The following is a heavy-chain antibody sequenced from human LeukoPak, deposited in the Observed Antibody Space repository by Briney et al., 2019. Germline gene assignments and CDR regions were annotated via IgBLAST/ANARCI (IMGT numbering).Heavy chain of an antibody. CDR3: ARVSGYSYGYRYPPDY. CDR1: GYTFTGYY. Sequence: ASVKVSCKASGYTFTGYYMHWVRQAPGQGLEWMGWINPNSGGTNYAQKFQGRVTMTRDTSISTAYMELSSLRSEDTAVYYCARVSGYSYGYRYPPDYWGQGTLVTVSS. J-gene: IGHJ4*02. D-gene: IGHD5-18*01. V-gene: IGHV1-2*02. CDR2: INPNSGGT.